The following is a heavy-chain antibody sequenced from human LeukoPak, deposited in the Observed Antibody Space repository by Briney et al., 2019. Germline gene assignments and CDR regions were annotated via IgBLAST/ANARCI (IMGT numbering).Heavy chain of an antibody. CDR3: AKDRAAGGDASYFDY. CDR1: GFTFDDYA. V-gene: IGHV3-9*01. J-gene: IGHJ4*02. D-gene: IGHD2-21*02. CDR2: LSWNSGST. Sequence: PGGSLRLSCAASGFTFDDYAMHWVRQTPGKGLEWVSSLSWNSGSTDYADSVRGRFTISRDNAKNSLYLQMNSLRAEDTALYYCAKDRAAGGDASYFDYWGQGTLVTVSS.